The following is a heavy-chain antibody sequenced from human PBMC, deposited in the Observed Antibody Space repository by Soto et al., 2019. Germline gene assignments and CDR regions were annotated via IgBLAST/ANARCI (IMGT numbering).Heavy chain of an antibody. D-gene: IGHD6-19*01. V-gene: IGHV4-31*03. J-gene: IGHJ1*01. CDR2: IYYSGST. CDR3: ARDQGYSSGWIFQH. CDR1: GGSISSGGYY. Sequence: SETLSLTCTVSGGSISSGGYYWSWIRQHPGKGLEWIGYIYYSGSTYYNPSLKSRVTISVDTSKNQFSLKLSSVTAADTAVYYCARDQGYSSGWIFQHWGQGTLVTVSS.